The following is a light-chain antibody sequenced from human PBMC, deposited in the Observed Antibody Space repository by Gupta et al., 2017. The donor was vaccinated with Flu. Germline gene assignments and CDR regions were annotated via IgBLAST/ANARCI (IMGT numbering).Light chain of an antibody. CDR2: EVS. J-gene: IGLJ1*01. CDR3: MSYTTSSTRPVV. V-gene: IGLV2-14*01. CDR1: SRDVGGYNY. Sequence: QSALPHPAPGSGPPGQQIPTPGTGTSRDVGGYNYVSWYQQHPGKAPKLMICEVSNRPSGVSNRFSGSKSGNTASLAISGLQAEDEADYYCMSYTTSSTRPVVFGTGTKVTVL.